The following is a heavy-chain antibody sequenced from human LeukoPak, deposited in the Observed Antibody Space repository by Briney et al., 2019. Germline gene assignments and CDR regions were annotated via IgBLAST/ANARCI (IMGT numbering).Heavy chain of an antibody. V-gene: IGHV4-34*01. D-gene: IGHD3-16*01. CDR1: GGSFSGYY. CDR2: INHSGST. Sequence: PSETLSLTCAVYGGSFSGYYWSWIRQPPGKGLEWIGEINHSGSTNYNPSLKSRVTISVDTSKNQFSLKLSSVTAADTAVYYCARDDPIMITFGESGNWFDPWGQGTLVTVSS. CDR3: ARDDPIMITFGESGNWFDP. J-gene: IGHJ5*02.